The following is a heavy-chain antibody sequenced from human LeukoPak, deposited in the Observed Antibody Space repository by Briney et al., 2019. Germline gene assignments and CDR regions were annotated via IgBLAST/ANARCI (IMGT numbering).Heavy chain of an antibody. CDR2: ININTGNP. CDR3: AREHRSGGSCYSNRYYYYYYMDV. D-gene: IGHD2-15*01. Sequence: ASVKVSCKASGYTFTSYAMNWVRQAPGQGLEWMGWININTGNPTYAQGFTGRFVFSLDTSVSTAYLQISSLKAEDTAVYYCAREHRSGGSCYSNRYYYYYYMDVWGKGTTVTVSS. V-gene: IGHV7-4-1*02. CDR1: GYTFTSYA. J-gene: IGHJ6*03.